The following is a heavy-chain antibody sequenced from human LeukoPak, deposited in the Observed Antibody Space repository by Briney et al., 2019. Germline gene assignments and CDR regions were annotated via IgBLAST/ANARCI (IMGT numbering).Heavy chain of an antibody. Sequence: ASVKVSCKASGYTFTSYYMHWVRQAPGQGLEWMGIINPSGGSTSYAQKFQGRVTMTRDTSISTAYMELSRLRSDDTAVYYCAKAAAGSQHSYYYYYYLDVWGTGTTVTISS. V-gene: IGHV1-46*01. CDR3: AKAAAGSQHSYYYYYYLDV. CDR2: INPSGGST. CDR1: GYTFTSYY. D-gene: IGHD6-13*01. J-gene: IGHJ6*03.